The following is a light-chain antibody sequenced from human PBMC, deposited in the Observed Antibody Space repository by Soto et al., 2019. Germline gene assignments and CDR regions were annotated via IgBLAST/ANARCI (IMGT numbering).Light chain of an antibody. V-gene: IGKV1-9*01. CDR3: QHLNTSPLT. J-gene: IGKJ4*01. CDR2: AAS. CDR1: QGINSF. Sequence: DIQLTQSPSFLSASVGDRVTISCRASQGINSFLAWYQQKPGKAPNLLISAASTLRAGVPSRFSGSGSGTEFTLTISSLQPEDFATYYCQHLNTSPLTFGGGTKV.